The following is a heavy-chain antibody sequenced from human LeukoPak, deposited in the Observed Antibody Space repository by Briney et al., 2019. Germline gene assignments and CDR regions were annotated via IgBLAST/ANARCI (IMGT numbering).Heavy chain of an antibody. D-gene: IGHD1-26*01. Sequence: ASVKVSCKASGYTFTDYDISWVRQAPGQGLEWMGWISAYNGNTNYAQKLQGRVTMTTDASTSTAYMEVRSLRSDDTAVYYCATEVGALRGYFQHWGQGTLVTVSS. J-gene: IGHJ1*01. CDR3: ATEVGALRGYFQH. V-gene: IGHV1-18*01. CDR2: ISAYNGNT. CDR1: GYTFTDYD.